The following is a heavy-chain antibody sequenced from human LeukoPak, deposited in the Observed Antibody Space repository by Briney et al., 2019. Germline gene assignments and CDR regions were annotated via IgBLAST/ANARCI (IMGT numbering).Heavy chain of an antibody. CDR3: ARVRAAAAVDY. CDR1: GYTFTGYY. J-gene: IGHJ4*02. D-gene: IGHD6-13*01. V-gene: IGHV1-2*02. CDR2: INPNSGGT. Sequence: ASVKVSCKASGYTFTGYYMHWVRQAPGQGLEWMGWINPNSGGTNYARKFQGRVTMTRDTSISTAYMELSRLRSDDTAVYYCARVRAAAAVDYWGQGTLVTVSS.